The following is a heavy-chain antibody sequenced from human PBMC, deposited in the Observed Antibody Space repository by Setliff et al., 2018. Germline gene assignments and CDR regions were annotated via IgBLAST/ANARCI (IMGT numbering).Heavy chain of an antibody. V-gene: IGHV1-2*02. J-gene: IGHJ4*02. CDR3: ARSGSFGMRYWFDY. Sequence: GSVKVSCKSSGNSFTVFYLHWVRQAPGQGLEWMGWISPHSGDTHYAQKFQSRVRMTRDTSTYAAYLELSDLTSDDTAMYYCARSGSFGMRYWFDYWGQGALVTVSS. CDR1: GNSFTVFY. D-gene: IGHD1-26*01. CDR2: ISPHSGDT.